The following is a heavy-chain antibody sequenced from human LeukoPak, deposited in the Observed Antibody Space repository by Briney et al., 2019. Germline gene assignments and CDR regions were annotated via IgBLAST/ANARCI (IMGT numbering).Heavy chain of an antibody. CDR3: ARDIVAASSDGFDV. CDR2: MYASGSA. CDR1: GGSVSSFF. J-gene: IGHJ3*01. V-gene: IGHV4-4*07. D-gene: IGHD2-15*01. Sequence: PPETLSLTCSVSGGSVSSFFWSWIRQPAGKGLEWLGRMYASGSANYNPSLKSRISMSVDTSKSQFSLNLTSVTAADTAVYYCARDIVAASSDGFDVWGQGTTVTVSS.